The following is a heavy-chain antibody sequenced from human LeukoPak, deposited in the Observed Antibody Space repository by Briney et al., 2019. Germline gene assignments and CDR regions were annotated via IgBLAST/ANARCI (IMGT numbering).Heavy chain of an antibody. CDR1: VGSISSYY. CDR3: ARDPSHHL. Sequence: SETLSLTCTVSVGSISSYYWSWIRQPAGKGLEWIGRIYTSGSTNYNPSPNSPVTMSVDTSKNPLSLKLSSVTAADTAVYYCARDPSHHLWGRGTLVTVSS. J-gene: IGHJ2*01. CDR2: IYTSGST. V-gene: IGHV4-4*07.